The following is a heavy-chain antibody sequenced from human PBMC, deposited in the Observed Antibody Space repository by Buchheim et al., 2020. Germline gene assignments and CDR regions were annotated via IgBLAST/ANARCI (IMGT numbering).Heavy chain of an antibody. V-gene: IGHV3-33*01. D-gene: IGHD3-3*01. CDR2: IWYDGSNK. CDR1: GFTFSSYG. J-gene: IGHJ6*02. CDR3: ARVPAPGFWSGYYIWDYYYYGMDV. Sequence: QVQLVESGGGVVQPGRSLRLSCAASGFTFSSYGMHWVRQAPGKGLEWVAVIWYDGSNKYYADSVKGRFTISRDNSKNTLYLQMNSLRAEDTAVYYCARVPAPGFWSGYYIWDYYYYGMDVWGQGTT.